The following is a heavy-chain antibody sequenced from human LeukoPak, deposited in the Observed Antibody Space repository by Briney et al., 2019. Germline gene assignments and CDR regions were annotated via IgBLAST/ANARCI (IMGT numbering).Heavy chain of an antibody. CDR3: ARSMGSYFNFDC. V-gene: IGHV1-69*04. CDR2: IIPIFGIA. CDR1: GGTFSSYA. Sequence: SVKVSCKASGGTFSSYAISWVRQAPGQGLEWMGRIIPIFGIANYAQKFQGRVTITADKSTSTAYMELSSLRSEDTAVYYCARSMGSYFNFDCWGQGTLVTVSS. D-gene: IGHD1-26*01. J-gene: IGHJ4*02.